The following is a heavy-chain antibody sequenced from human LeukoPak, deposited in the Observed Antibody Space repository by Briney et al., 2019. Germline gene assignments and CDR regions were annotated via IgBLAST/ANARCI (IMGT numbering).Heavy chain of an antibody. CDR2: INHSGST. V-gene: IGHV4-34*01. CDR1: GGSFSGYY. J-gene: IGHJ5*02. D-gene: IGHD3-10*01. Sequence: PSETLSLTCAVYGGSFSGYYWSWIRQPPGKGLEWIGEINHSGSTNYNPSLKSRVTISVDTSKNQFSLKLSSVTAADTAVYYCARLCLWFGELFRGLSSVGFDPWGQGTLVTVSS. CDR3: ARLCLWFGELFRGLSSVGFDP.